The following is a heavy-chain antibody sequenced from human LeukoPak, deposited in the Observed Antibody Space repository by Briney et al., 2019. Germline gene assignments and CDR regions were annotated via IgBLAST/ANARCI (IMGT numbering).Heavy chain of an antibody. Sequence: GAAVKVSCKASGYPFTSYYMHWVRQAPGQGLEWMGIINPSGGTTSYAQKFQGRVTMTRDTSTSTVYMELSSLRSEDTAVYYCARSRSGSYLLGYWGQGTLVTDSS. J-gene: IGHJ4*02. CDR2: INPSGGTT. CDR3: ARSRSGSYLLGY. D-gene: IGHD1-26*01. CDR1: GYPFTSYY. V-gene: IGHV1-46*01.